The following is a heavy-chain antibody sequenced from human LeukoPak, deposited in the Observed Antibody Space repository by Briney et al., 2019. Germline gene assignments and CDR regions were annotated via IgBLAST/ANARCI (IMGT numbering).Heavy chain of an antibody. CDR1: KFAFSSYA. D-gene: IGHD6-13*01. CDR2: ISGGGGNT. J-gene: IGHJ4*02. V-gene: IGHV3-23*01. Sequence: GGSLRLSCAASKFAFSSYAMSWVRQAPGKGLEWVSAISGGGGNTYYADSVKGRFTISRDNSKNTLYLQMNSLRAEDTAVYYCALGRRGSSWDYFDYWGQGTLVTVSS. CDR3: ALGRRGSSWDYFDY.